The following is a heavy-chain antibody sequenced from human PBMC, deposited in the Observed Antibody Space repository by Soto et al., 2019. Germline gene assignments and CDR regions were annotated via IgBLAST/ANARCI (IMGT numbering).Heavy chain of an antibody. D-gene: IGHD1-26*01. CDR3: ARFCIVGAPRNWFDP. J-gene: IGHJ5*02. Sequence: SGTLSLTSAFHSFALPVQYWRWIRQPPGKGLEWIGEINHSGSTNYNPSLKSRVTISVDTSKNQFSLKLSSVTAADTAVYYCARFCIVGAPRNWFDPWGQG. CDR1: SFALPVQY. CDR2: INHSGST. V-gene: IGHV4-34*01.